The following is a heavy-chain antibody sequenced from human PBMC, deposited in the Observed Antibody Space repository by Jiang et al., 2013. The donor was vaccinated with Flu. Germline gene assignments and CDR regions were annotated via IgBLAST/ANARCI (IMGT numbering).Heavy chain of an antibody. CDR2: MNPNSGNT. V-gene: IGHV1-8*01. CDR3: ARGRGRRKGVADNWFDP. J-gene: IGHJ5*02. D-gene: IGHD6-19*01. CDR1: GYTFTSYD. Sequence: SGAEVKKPGASVKVSCKASGYTFTSYDINWVRQATGQGLEWMGWMNPNSGNTGYAQKFQGRVTMTRNTSISTAYMELSSLRSEDTAVYYCARGRGRRKGVADNWFDPWGQGTLVTVSS.